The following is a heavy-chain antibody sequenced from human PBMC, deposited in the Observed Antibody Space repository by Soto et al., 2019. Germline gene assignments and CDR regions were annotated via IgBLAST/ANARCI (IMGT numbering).Heavy chain of an antibody. Sequence: GASVKVSCKASGGTFSSYAISWVRQAPGQGLEWMGGIIPIFGTANYAQKFQGRVTITADKSISTVYLQWASLKASDTAMYYCARLYCSSSTCDSWFDPWGQGTLVTVSS. CDR1: GGTFSSYA. D-gene: IGHD2-2*01. CDR2: IIPIFGTA. CDR3: ARLYCSSSTCDSWFDP. J-gene: IGHJ5*02. V-gene: IGHV1-69*06.